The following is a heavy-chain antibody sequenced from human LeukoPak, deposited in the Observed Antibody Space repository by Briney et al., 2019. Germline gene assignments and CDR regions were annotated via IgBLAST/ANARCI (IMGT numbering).Heavy chain of an antibody. CDR3: ARAQWSSIYYFDD. D-gene: IGHD2-21*01. V-gene: IGHV3-23*01. J-gene: IGHJ4*02. CDR2: ISGSGGST. CDR1: GFTFSSYA. Sequence: GGSLRLSCAASGFTFSSYAMSWVRQAPGKGLEWVSAISGSGGSTYYADSVKGRFTISRDNSKNTLYLQMNSLRAEDTAVYYCARAQWSSIYYFDDWGQGTLVTVSS.